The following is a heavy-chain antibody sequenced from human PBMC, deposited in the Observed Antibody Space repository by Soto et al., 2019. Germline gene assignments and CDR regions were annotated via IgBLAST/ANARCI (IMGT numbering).Heavy chain of an antibody. V-gene: IGHV4-30-2*06. J-gene: IGHJ4*02. Sequence: QLRLQESGSGVVETSESLSLTCTVFGASITYGGYSWSWVRQSPGRGLEWIGHITHLENTYFNPSYKRRRAMTIDRAKNQFSLKLTSRTAADKGRDFCFRGGGNDPFEYWGQGILVTVSS. CDR2: ITHLENT. D-gene: IGHD5-12*01. CDR3: FRGGGNDPFEY. CDR1: GASITYGGYS.